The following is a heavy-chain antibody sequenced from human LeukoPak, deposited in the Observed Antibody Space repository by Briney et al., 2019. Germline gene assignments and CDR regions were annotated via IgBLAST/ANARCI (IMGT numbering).Heavy chain of an antibody. J-gene: IGHJ4*02. D-gene: IGHD2/OR15-2a*01. CDR1: GFTFSSYS. Sequence: PGGSLRLSCAASGFTFSSYSMNWVRQAPGKGLEWVSYISSSSSTIYYADSVKGRFTISRDNAKNSLYLQMNSLRAEDTAVYYCAREHSMAEVDYWGQGTLVTVSS. CDR2: ISSSSSTI. V-gene: IGHV3-48*01. CDR3: AREHSMAEVDY.